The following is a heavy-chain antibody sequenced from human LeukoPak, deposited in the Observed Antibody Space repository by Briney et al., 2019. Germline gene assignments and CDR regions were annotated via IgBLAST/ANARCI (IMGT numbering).Heavy chain of an antibody. D-gene: IGHD6-13*01. V-gene: IGHV3-30-3*01. CDR2: ISYDGSNK. CDR3: AREEGSSFYYFDY. Sequence: GGSLRLSCAASGFTFDDYAMHWVRQAPGKGLEWVAVISYDGSNKYYADSVKGRFTISRDNSKNTLYLQMNSLRAEDTAVYYCAREEGSSFYYFDYWGQGTLVTVSS. CDR1: GFTFDDYA. J-gene: IGHJ4*02.